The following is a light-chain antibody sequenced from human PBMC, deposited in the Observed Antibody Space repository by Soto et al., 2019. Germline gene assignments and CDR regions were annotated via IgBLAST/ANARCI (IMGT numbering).Light chain of an antibody. J-gene: IGKJ1*01. Sequence: EIVLTQSPGTLSLSPGERATLSCRASQSVRSRYLAWYQQKPGQAPRLLIYGSSSRPPGIPDRVSGSGSGTEFTLTISRLEPEDVAVYYCQQYGTSPQTFGQGPKVDIK. CDR2: GSS. CDR3: QQYGTSPQT. CDR1: QSVRSRY. V-gene: IGKV3-20*01.